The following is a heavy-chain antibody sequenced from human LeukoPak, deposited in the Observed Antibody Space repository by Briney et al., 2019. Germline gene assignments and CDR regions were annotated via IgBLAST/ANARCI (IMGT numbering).Heavy chain of an antibody. CDR3: AGVDYDSSGYHSYYFDY. Sequence: SETLSLTCSVSGVSISNNYWSWIRQAPGKGLEWIGYIYYSGSSNYNPSLKSRVTISVDTSKNQFSLNLTSVTAADTAVYYCAGVDYDSSGYHSYYFDYWGQGTLVTVSS. CDR1: GVSISNNY. J-gene: IGHJ4*02. CDR2: IYYSGSS. D-gene: IGHD3-22*01. V-gene: IGHV4-59*01.